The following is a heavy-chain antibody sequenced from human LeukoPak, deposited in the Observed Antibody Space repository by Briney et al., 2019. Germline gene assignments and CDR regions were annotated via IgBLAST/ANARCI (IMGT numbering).Heavy chain of an antibody. CDR3: ARGPYYDFWSGYYTSPLDY. D-gene: IGHD3-3*01. CDR1: GYSISSGYY. J-gene: IGHJ4*02. CDR2: IYHSGST. V-gene: IGHV4-38-2*02. Sequence: SETLSLTCTVSGYSISSGYYWGWIRQPPGKGLEWIGNIYHSGSTYYNPSLKSRVTISVDRSKNQFSLKLSSVTAADTAVYYCARGPYYDFWSGYYTSPLDYWGQGTLVTVSS.